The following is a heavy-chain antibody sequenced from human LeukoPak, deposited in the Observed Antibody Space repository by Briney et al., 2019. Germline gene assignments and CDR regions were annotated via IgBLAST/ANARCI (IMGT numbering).Heavy chain of an antibody. J-gene: IGHJ5*02. Sequence: ASVKVSCKVSGYTLTELSMHWVRQAPGKGLEWMGGFDPEDGETIYAQKFQGRVTMTEDTSTDTAYMELSSLRSEDTAVYYCATSGEEGKWELLQTWGQGTLVTVSS. CDR3: ATSGEEGKWELLQT. CDR2: FDPEDGET. CDR1: GYTLTELS. V-gene: IGHV1-24*01. D-gene: IGHD1-26*01.